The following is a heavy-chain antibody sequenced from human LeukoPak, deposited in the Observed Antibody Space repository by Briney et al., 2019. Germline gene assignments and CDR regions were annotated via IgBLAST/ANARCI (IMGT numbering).Heavy chain of an antibody. CDR1: GFTFTSSA. V-gene: IGHV1-58*02. Sequence: GASVKVSCKASGFTFTSSAMQWVRRARGQRLEWIGWIVVGSGNTNYAQKFQERVTITRDMSTSTAYMELSSLRSEDTAVYYCAASSPYGSGSDYWGQGTLVTVSS. CDR3: AASSPYGSGSDY. J-gene: IGHJ4*02. CDR2: IVVGSGNT. D-gene: IGHD3-10*01.